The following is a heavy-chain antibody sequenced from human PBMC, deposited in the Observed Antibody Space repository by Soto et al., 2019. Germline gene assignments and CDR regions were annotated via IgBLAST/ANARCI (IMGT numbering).Heavy chain of an antibody. Sequence: QITLKESGPALVKPTQTLTLTRTFSGFSLSTSGVGVGWIRQPPGKALELLALIYWDDDKRYSPSLKSRFTITKDTSKNQVVLTMTNMDPVDTATYYCARSIAARPVLGALDMWGQGTMVTVSS. J-gene: IGHJ3*02. CDR1: GFSLSTSGVG. CDR2: IYWDDDK. CDR3: ARSIAARPVLGALDM. D-gene: IGHD6-6*01. V-gene: IGHV2-5*02.